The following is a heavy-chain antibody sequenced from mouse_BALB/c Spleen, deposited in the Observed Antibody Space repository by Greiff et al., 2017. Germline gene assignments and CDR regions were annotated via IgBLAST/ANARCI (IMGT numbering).Heavy chain of an antibody. V-gene: IGHV5-9-3*01. CDR2: ISSGGSYT. Sequence: EVQLVESGGGLVKPGGSLKLSCAASGFTFSSYAMSWVRQTPEKRLEWVATISSGGSYTYYPDSVKGRFTISRDNAKNTLYLQMSSLRSEDTAMYYCASRYDYDEFAYWGQGTLVTVSA. CDR1: GFTFSSYA. J-gene: IGHJ3*01. CDR3: ASRYDYDEFAY. D-gene: IGHD2-4*01.